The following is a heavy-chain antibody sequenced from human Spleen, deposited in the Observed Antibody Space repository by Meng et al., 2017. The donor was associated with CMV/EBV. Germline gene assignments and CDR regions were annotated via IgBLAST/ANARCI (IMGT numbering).Heavy chain of an antibody. D-gene: IGHD1-26*01. Sequence: EVQLGESGGGLVQPGWSLRRSCAASGFTFSSYAMHWVRQAPGKGLEYVSAISSNGGSTYYANSVKGRFTISRDNSKNTLYLQMGSLRAEDMAVYYCARGGGSYYPLFDYWGQGTLVTVSS. CDR2: ISSNGGST. V-gene: IGHV3-64*01. CDR1: GFTFSSYA. J-gene: IGHJ4*02. CDR3: ARGGGSYYPLFDY.